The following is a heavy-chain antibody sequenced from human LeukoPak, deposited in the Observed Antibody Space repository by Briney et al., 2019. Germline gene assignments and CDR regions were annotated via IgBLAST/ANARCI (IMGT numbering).Heavy chain of an antibody. CDR1: GYTFTSYY. D-gene: IGHD1-26*01. Sequence: GASVKVSCKASGYTFTSYYMHWVRQAPGQGLEWMGIINPSGGSTSYAQKFQGRVTMARDMSTSTVYMELSSLRSEDTAVYYCARDLWPNSGSYVFDYWGQGTLVTVSS. CDR3: ARDLWPNSGSYVFDY. CDR2: INPSGGST. V-gene: IGHV1-46*01. J-gene: IGHJ4*02.